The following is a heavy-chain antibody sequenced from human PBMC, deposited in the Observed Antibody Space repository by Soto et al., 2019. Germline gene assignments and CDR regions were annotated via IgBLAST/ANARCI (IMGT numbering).Heavy chain of an antibody. Sequence: GGSLRLCCAASGVTFSNAWINWVRQAPGKGLEWVGRIKSKTDGGTTDYAEPVKGRFAISRDDSNNMVYLQMNSLKIEDTAVYYCTTDSYSTIIIVRFDYWGHGTLVTVSS. CDR3: TTDSYSTIIIVRFDY. CDR1: GVTFSNAW. CDR2: IKSKTDGGTT. D-gene: IGHD3-22*01. J-gene: IGHJ4*01. V-gene: IGHV3-15*07.